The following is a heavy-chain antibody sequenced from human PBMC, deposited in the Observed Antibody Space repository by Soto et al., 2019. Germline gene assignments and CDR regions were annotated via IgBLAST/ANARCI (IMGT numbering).Heavy chain of an antibody. J-gene: IGHJ4*02. V-gene: IGHV3-48*01. D-gene: IGHD6-19*01. CDR1: GFTFSTYS. Sequence: EVQLVESGGDLVQPGGSLRLSCAASGFTFSTYSMNWVRQAPGKGLEWVSSISSSSTIYYADSVKGRFTISRDNVQNSLYLQMHSLRAEDTAVYYCARDRASGWTFDYWGQGTLVTVSS. CDR3: ARDRASGWTFDY. CDR2: ISSSSTI.